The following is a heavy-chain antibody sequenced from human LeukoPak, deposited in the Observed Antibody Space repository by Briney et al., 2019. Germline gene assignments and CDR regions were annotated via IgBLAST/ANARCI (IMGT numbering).Heavy chain of an antibody. D-gene: IGHD6-6*01. J-gene: IGHJ1*01. Sequence: ASVKVSCKASNYTFSNYPISWVRQAPGQCLEWLGWISAYSGNTNYAQKVQGRVTMTTDRSTSTAYMELASLRPDDTAIYYCTRGSSSQYFQHWGQGTLVTVSS. CDR2: ISAYSGNT. CDR3: TRGSSSQYFQH. V-gene: IGHV1-18*01. CDR1: NYTFSNYP.